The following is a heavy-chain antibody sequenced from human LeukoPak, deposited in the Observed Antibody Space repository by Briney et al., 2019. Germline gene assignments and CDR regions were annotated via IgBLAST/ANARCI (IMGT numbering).Heavy chain of an antibody. V-gene: IGHV2-5*02. CDR1: GFSLNTLGAG. D-gene: IGHD3-10*01. CDR2: IFWDDDK. CDR3: AHTHYYGSGLDH. J-gene: IGHJ5*02. Sequence: SGPTLVKPTQTLTLTCTFSGFSLNTLGAGVAWIRQPPGKALEWLALIFWDDDKRYSPSLKSRLTLTKDTSKSQVVLTMTHMDPVDTGTYYCAHTHYYGSGLDHWGQGTLVTISS.